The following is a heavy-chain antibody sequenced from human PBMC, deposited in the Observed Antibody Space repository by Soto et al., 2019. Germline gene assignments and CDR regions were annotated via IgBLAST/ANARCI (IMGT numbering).Heavy chain of an antibody. V-gene: IGHV6-1*01. D-gene: IGHD6-13*01. CDR3: AREVGYSSSWSNYFDY. J-gene: IGHJ4*02. Sequence: PSETLSLTCAISGDSVSSNSAAWNWIRQSPSRGLEWLGRIYYRSKWYNDYAVSVKSRITINPDTSKNQFSLQLNSVTPEDTAVYYCAREVGYSSSWSNYFDYWGQGTLVTVSS. CDR1: GDSVSSNSAA. CDR2: IYYRSKWYN.